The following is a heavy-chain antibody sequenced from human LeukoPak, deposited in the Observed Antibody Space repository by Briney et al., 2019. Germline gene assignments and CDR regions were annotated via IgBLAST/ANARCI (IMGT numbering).Heavy chain of an antibody. V-gene: IGHV3-66*01. J-gene: IGHJ4*02. D-gene: IGHD1-20*01. CDR2: IYTGGGT. Sequence: GGSLRLSCAASGFTVSSNYMSWVRQAPGKGLEWVSLIYTGGGTSYADSVKGRFTISRDNSKNTLYLQMNSLRTEDTAVYYCAREITGTNGGFDYWGQGTLVTVSS. CDR3: AREITGTNGGFDY. CDR1: GFTVSSNY.